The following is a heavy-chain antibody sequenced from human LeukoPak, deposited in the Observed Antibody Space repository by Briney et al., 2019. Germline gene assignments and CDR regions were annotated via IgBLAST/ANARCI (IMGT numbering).Heavy chain of an antibody. CDR2: NYSGGST. D-gene: IGHD3-10*01. Sequence: GGALRLCSSASLFAVSSNYMSWVPQAPGKGLEWVAANYSGGSTYYADSVKGRFTISRHNSKNALYLEMNRLRAEDAAVYFFQGARGIRDAFDIWGQGTMVTVSS. V-gene: IGHV3-53*04. CDR1: LFAVSSNY. J-gene: IGHJ3*02. CDR3: QGARGIRDAFDI.